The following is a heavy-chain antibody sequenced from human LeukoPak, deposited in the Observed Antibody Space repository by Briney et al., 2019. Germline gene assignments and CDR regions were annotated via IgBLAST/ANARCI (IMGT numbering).Heavy chain of an antibody. J-gene: IGHJ5*02. D-gene: IGHD5-12*01. CDR1: GYSFTSYW. CDR3: ARLSSIAVATFDNWFDP. Sequence: GESLKISCKGSGYSFTSYWIGWVRQMPGKGLEWMGIIYPGDSDTRYSPSFQGQVTISADKSISTSYLQWSSLKASHTAMYYCARLSSIAVATFDNWFDPWGQGTLVTVSS. CDR2: IYPGDSDT. V-gene: IGHV5-51*01.